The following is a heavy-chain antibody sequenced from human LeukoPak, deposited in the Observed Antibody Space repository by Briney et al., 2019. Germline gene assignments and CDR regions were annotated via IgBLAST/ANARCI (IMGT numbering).Heavy chain of an antibody. V-gene: IGHV3-66*01. CDR1: GFTVSTYY. CDR2: IYSGGST. J-gene: IGHJ4*02. D-gene: IGHD3-9*01. Sequence: GGSLRLSCAVSGFTVSTYYMSWVRQVPGKGLEWVSVIYSGGSTYYADSVKGRFTISRDNSKNTLYLQMNSLRAEDTAVYYCVAYYDILTGYKYWGQGTLVTVSS. CDR3: VAYYDILTGYKY.